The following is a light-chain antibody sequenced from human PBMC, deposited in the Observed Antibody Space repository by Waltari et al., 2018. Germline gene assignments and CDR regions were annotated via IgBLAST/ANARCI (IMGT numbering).Light chain of an antibody. V-gene: IGKV3-20*01. Sequence: EIVLTQSSGTLSLSPVEGATLYCSTSQTIRNTYLPWYQQNPCQAPTLLMYGVFTRATGIPDTLTGSGSGTDFSLTISSLEPEDFATYYCQQYDVSPLTFGGGTKVEIK. CDR1: QTIRNTY. J-gene: IGKJ4*01. CDR3: QQYDVSPLT. CDR2: GVF.